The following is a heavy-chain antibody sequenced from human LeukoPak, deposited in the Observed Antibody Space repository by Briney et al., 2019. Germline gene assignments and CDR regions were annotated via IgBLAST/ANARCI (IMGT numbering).Heavy chain of an antibody. D-gene: IGHD1-26*01. Sequence: ASVKVSCKASGYTFTSYDINWVRQATGQGLEWMGWMNPNRGNTGYAQKFQGRVTITRNTSISTAYMELSSLRSEDTAVYYCARGPVEWGYYYYMDVWGKGTTVTVSS. J-gene: IGHJ6*03. CDR3: ARGPVEWGYYYYMDV. CDR1: GYTFTSYD. V-gene: IGHV1-8*03. CDR2: MNPNRGNT.